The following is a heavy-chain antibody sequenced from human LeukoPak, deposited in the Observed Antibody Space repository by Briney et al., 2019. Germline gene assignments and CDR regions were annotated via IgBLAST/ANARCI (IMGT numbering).Heavy chain of an antibody. D-gene: IGHD3-22*01. V-gene: IGHV1-8*01. CDR2: MSPNSGYT. Sequence: ASVKVSCKASGYTFTSFDINWVRQATGQGLEWMGWMSPNSGYTGYAQEFQGTVTMTRNTSISTAYMELSSLRSEDTAVYYCARGHYYYDSSYYWGQGTLVTVSS. CDR1: GYTFTSFD. J-gene: IGHJ4*02. CDR3: ARGHYYYDSSYY.